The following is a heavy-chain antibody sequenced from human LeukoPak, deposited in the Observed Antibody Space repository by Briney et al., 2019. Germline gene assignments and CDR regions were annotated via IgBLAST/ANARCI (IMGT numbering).Heavy chain of an antibody. CDR3: AREEPSSSWYLAFDI. J-gene: IGHJ3*02. CDR2: ISSSSSYI. D-gene: IGHD6-13*01. Sequence: GGSLRLSCAASGFTFSSYSMNWVRQAPGKGLEWVSSISSSSSYIYYADSVKGRFTISRDNAKNSLYLQMNSLRAEDTAVYYCAREEPSSSWYLAFDIWGQGTMVTVSS. V-gene: IGHV3-21*01. CDR1: GFTFSSYS.